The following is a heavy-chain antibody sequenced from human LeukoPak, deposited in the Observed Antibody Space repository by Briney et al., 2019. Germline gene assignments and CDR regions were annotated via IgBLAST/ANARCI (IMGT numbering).Heavy chain of an antibody. V-gene: IGHV3-33*01. Sequence: GRSLRLSCAASGFTFSSYGMHWVRQAPGKGLEWVAVIWYDGSNKYYADSVKGRFTISRDNSKNTLYLQMNSLRAEDTAVYYCARFRGFGEPRMDVWGQGTMVTVSS. CDR2: IWYDGSNK. J-gene: IGHJ3*01. CDR3: ARFRGFGEPRMDV. CDR1: GFTFSSYG. D-gene: IGHD3-10*01.